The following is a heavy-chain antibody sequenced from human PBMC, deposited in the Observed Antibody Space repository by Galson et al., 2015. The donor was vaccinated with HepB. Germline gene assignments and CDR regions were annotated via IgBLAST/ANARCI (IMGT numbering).Heavy chain of an antibody. CDR2: IIPIFGTT. J-gene: IGHJ4*02. CDR3: GKRRGYDQSGGYFEN. V-gene: IGHV1-69*13. D-gene: IGHD5-12*01. Sequence: SVKVSCKASGHTFSFYSISWLRQAPGQGLEWMGGIIPIFGTTEYAQKFQGRVTITAEESTSTAYMELSSLRSEDTATYFCGKRRGYDQSGGYFENWGRGTLVTVSS. CDR1: GHTFSFYS.